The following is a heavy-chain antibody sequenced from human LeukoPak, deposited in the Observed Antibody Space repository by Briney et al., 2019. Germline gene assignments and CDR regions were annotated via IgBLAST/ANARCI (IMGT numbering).Heavy chain of an antibody. CDR1: GFTFSSYG. Sequence: GSLRLSCAASGFTFSSYGMHWVRQAPGKGLEWVAVISYDGSNKYYADSVKGRFTISRDNSKNTLYLQMNSLRAEDTAVYYCAKDLVWDYWGQGTLVTVSS. J-gene: IGHJ4*02. CDR2: ISYDGSNK. CDR3: AKDLVWDY. D-gene: IGHD3-16*01. V-gene: IGHV3-30*18.